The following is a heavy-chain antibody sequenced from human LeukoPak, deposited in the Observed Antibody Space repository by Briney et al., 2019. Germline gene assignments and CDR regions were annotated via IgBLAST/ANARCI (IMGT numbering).Heavy chain of an antibody. D-gene: IGHD3-9*01. V-gene: IGHV1-69*04. Sequence: SVKVSCKASGGTFTNYAINWVRQAPGQGLEWMGRIIPILDVTNYAQKFQGRVTITADQSTSTAYMELSSLRAEDTAVYYCAKGGGVDILTGFQYWGQGTLVTVSS. CDR3: AKGGGVDILTGFQY. CDR2: IIPILDVT. J-gene: IGHJ4*02. CDR1: GGTFTNYA.